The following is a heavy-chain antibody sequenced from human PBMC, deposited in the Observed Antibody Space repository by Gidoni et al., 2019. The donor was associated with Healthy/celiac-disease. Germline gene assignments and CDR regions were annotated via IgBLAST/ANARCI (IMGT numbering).Heavy chain of an antibody. CDR3: ACFHGSGSYPFDY. V-gene: IGHV1-69*04. CDR2: IIPILGIA. Sequence: QVQLVQSGAEVKKPGSSVKVSCKASGGPFSSYAISWVRQAPGQGLEWMGRIIPILGIANYAQKFQGRVTITADKSTSTAYMELSSLRSEDTAVYYCACFHGSGSYPFDYWGQGTLVTVSS. J-gene: IGHJ4*02. CDR1: GGPFSSYA. D-gene: IGHD3-10*01.